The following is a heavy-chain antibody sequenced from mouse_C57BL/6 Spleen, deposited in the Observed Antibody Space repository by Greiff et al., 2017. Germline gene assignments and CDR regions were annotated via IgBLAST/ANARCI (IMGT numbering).Heavy chain of an antibody. V-gene: IGHV1-63*01. CDR1: GYTFTNYW. CDR3: ARRFYDDYDVWYFDV. CDR2: IYPGGGYT. Sequence: VQLQQSGAELVRPGTSVKMSCKASGYTFTNYWIGWAKQRPGHGLEWIGEIYPGGGYTNYNEKFKGKATLTADKSSSAAYMQFSSLTSEDSAIYYCARRFYDDYDVWYFDVWGTGTTVTVSS. D-gene: IGHD2-4*01. J-gene: IGHJ1*03.